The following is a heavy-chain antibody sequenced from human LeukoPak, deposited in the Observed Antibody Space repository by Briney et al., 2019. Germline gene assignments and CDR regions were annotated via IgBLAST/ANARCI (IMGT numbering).Heavy chain of an antibody. J-gene: IGHJ4*02. Sequence: GGSLKLSCAASGFTFSGSPMHWVRQASGKGLEWVGRIRSKTNNYATAYAASVRGRFTISRDDSKNTAYLLMNSLKTEDTAVYFCTRLEAGADLDFWGQGTLVTVSS. D-gene: IGHD4-17*01. CDR1: GFTFSGSP. CDR3: TRLEAGADLDF. V-gene: IGHV3-73*01. CDR2: IRSKTNNYAT.